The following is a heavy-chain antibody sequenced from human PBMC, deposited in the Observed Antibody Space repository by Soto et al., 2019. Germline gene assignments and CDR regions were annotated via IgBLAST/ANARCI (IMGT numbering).Heavy chain of an antibody. V-gene: IGHV3-30-3*01. J-gene: IGHJ6*02. CDR3: ARDGPNTLFGVLNYCMDV. D-gene: IGHD3-3*01. Sequence: GGSLRLSWAASAFTFSRYAMHWVRQTPGKGLEWVAVISFDGTKKYYADSVKGRFTISRVNSKTTFYLQMNSLRTDDTAVYYCARDGPNTLFGVLNYCMDVWGQGTTVTVSS. CDR2: ISFDGTKK. CDR1: AFTFSRYA.